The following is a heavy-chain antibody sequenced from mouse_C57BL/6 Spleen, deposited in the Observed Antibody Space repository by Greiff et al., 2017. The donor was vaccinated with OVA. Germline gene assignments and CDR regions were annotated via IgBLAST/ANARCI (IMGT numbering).Heavy chain of an antibody. V-gene: IGHV1-64*01. J-gene: IGHJ4*01. D-gene: IGHD2-5*01. Sequence: VQLQQPGAELVKPGASVKLSCKASGYTFTSYWMHWVKQRPGQGLEWIGMIHPNSGSTNYNEKFKSKATLTVDKSSSTAYMQLSSLTSEDSAVYYCARGDYSNLYAMDYWGQGTSVTVSS. CDR1: GYTFTSYW. CDR2: IHPNSGST. CDR3: ARGDYSNLYAMDY.